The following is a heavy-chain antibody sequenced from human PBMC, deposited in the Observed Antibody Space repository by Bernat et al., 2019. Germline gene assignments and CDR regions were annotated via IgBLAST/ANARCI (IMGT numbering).Heavy chain of an antibody. D-gene: IGHD3-22*01. CDR2: IRYDGSNK. Sequence: QVQLVESGGGVVQPGGSLRLSCAASGFTFSSYGMHWVRQAPGKGLEWVAFIRYDGSNKYYADSVKGRFTISRDNSKNTLYLQMNSLRAEDTAVYYCAKDDDPTYYYDSSAPPDYWGQGTLATVSS. CDR3: AKDDDPTYYYDSSAPPDY. CDR1: GFTFSSYG. J-gene: IGHJ4*02. V-gene: IGHV3-30*02.